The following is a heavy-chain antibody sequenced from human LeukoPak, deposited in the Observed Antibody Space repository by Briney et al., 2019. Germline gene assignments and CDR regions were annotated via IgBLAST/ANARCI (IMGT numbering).Heavy chain of an antibody. CDR2: IYPGDSDT. V-gene: IGHV5-51*01. CDR1: GYSFSNYW. CDR3: ARAGYCGGDCYDYFDY. Sequence: GESLKISCKGSGYSFSNYWIGWVRQMPGKGLEWMGIIYPGDSDTRYSPSFQGQVTISADKSISTAYLQWSSLKASDTAMYYCARAGYCGGDCYDYFDYWGQGTLVTVSS. J-gene: IGHJ4*02. D-gene: IGHD2-21*02.